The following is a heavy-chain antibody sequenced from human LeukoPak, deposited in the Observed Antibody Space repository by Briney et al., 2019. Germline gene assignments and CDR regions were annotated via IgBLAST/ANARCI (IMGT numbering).Heavy chain of an antibody. CDR3: ARDSVVVIVPAAMDY. CDR2: IKQDGSER. D-gene: IGHD2-2*01. V-gene: IGHV3-7*01. J-gene: IGHJ4*02. Sequence: GGSLRLSCVGSGFTFSSYWMSWVRQAPGKGLEWVANIKQDGSERYYVDSVKGRFTISRDNAKNSLYLQMNSLRAEDTAAYYCARDSVVVIVPAAMDYWGQGTLVTVSS. CDR1: GFTFSSYW.